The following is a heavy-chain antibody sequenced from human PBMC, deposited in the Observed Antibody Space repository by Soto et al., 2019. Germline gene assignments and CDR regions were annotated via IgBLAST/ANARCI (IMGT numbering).Heavy chain of an antibody. D-gene: IGHD5-12*01. CDR1: GFTFKTYD. V-gene: IGHV3-48*02. CDR2: ISTSSSTI. J-gene: IGHJ4*02. Sequence: VGSLRLSCAASGFTFKTYDMNWVRQAPGKGLEWVSFISTSSSTIYYIDSVKGRFTISRDNARNSLYLQMNSLRDEDTAVYYCARDGGGYNDFDYWGQGTLVTVSS. CDR3: ARDGGGYNDFDY.